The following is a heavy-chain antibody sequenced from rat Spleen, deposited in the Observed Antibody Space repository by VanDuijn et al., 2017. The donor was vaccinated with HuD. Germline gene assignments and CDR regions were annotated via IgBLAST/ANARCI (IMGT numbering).Heavy chain of an antibody. V-gene: IGHV5-29*01. CDR1: GFTFSDYY. CDR3: ARRHYGYTDYFDY. CDR2: IGYDGTDT. D-gene: IGHD1-9*01. Sequence: EVQLVESDGGLVQPGRSLKLSCAASGFTFSDYYMAWVRQAPTKGLEWVASIGYDGTDTYYRDSVKGRFTISRDNAKNTLYLQMDSLRSEDTATYYCARRHYGYTDYFDYWGQGVMVTVSS. J-gene: IGHJ2*01.